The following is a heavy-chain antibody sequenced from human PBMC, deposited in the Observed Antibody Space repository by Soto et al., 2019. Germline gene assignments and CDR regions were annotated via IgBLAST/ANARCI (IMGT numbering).Heavy chain of an antibody. Sequence: EVQLVESGGGLIQPGGSLRLSCAASGFTVSSNYMSWVRQAPGKGLEWVSVIYSGGSTYYADSVKGRFTISRDNSKNTLYLQMNSLRAEDTAVYYCARGRSGWYYGFDYWGQGTLVTVSS. J-gene: IGHJ4*02. CDR3: ARGRSGWYYGFDY. V-gene: IGHV3-53*01. CDR1: GFTVSSNY. CDR2: IYSGGST. D-gene: IGHD6-19*01.